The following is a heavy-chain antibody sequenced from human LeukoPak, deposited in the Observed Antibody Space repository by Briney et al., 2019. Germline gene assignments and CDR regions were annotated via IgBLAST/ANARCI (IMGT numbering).Heavy chain of an antibody. D-gene: IGHD3-22*01. Sequence: GGSLRLSCAASGFTFSSYSMNWVRQAPGKGLEWVSYIISSSGTIYYADSVKGRFTISRDNAKNSLYLKMNSLRAEDTAVYYCARGYYDSSGYYQSFDYWGQGTLVTVSS. CDR1: GFTFSSYS. V-gene: IGHV3-48*04. CDR2: IISSSGTI. CDR3: ARGYYDSSGYYQSFDY. J-gene: IGHJ4*02.